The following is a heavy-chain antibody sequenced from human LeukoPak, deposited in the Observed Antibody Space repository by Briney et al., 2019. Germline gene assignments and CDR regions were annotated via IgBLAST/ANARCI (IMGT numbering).Heavy chain of an antibody. V-gene: IGHV4-38-2*01. J-gene: IGHJ4*02. CDR1: GYPISSGYY. CDR3: ATSLTGGVDC. Sequence: SETLSLTCAVSGYPISSGYYWGWIRQPPGKGLEWIGNIDHSGSTSYNPSLKSRVTVSVDTSKNRLSLRLRFVTAADTAVYYCATSLTGGVDCWGQGTPVTVSS. D-gene: IGHD1-14*01. CDR2: IDHSGST.